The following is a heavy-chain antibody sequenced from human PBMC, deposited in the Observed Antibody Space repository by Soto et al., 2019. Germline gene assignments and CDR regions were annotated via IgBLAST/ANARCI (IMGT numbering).Heavy chain of an antibody. D-gene: IGHD5-12*01. CDR1: GDSISSSY. J-gene: IGHJ5*02. CDR3: ARGYDWFDP. V-gene: IGHV4-59*01. Sequence: PSKTLSLTCSVSGDSISSSYCSWIRQPPGKRLEWIGYIYYSGSTNYNPSLKSRVTISLDTAKIQFSLKVSSVTAADSAVYYCARGYDWFDPWGQGTLVTVSS. CDR2: IYYSGST.